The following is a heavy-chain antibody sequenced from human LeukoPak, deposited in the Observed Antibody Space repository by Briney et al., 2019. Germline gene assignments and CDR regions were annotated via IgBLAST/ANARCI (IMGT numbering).Heavy chain of an antibody. J-gene: IGHJ3*02. CDR1: GGSISSYY. CDR3: ARGDGYNAFDI. V-gene: IGHV4-59*01. Sequence: SETLSLTCTVSGGSISSYYWSWIRQPPGKGLEWIGYFSYSGSTNYNPSLKSRVTISVDTSMNQFSLKLSSVTAADTAVYYCARGDGYNAFDIWGQGTMVTVSS. D-gene: IGHD5-24*01. CDR2: FSYSGST.